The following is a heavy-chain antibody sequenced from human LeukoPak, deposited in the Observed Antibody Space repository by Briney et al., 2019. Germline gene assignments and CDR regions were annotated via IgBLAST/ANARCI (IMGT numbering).Heavy chain of an antibody. CDR3: ARHGTLLTPKAAGTDYYYYYMDV. J-gene: IGHJ6*03. Sequence: ASVKVSCKASGGTFSSYAISWVRQAPGQGLEWMGGIIPIFGTANYAQKFQGRVTITTDESTSTAYMELSSLRSEDTAVYYCARHGTLLTPKAAGTDYYYYYMDVWGKGTTVTVSS. D-gene: IGHD6-13*01. CDR2: IIPIFGTA. V-gene: IGHV1-69*05. CDR1: GGTFSSYA.